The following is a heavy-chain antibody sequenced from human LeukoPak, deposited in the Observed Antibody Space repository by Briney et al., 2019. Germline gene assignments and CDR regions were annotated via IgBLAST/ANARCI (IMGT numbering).Heavy chain of an antibody. CDR3: AKEIADGDYGRYYFDY. J-gene: IGHJ4*02. D-gene: IGHD4-17*01. CDR1: GFTFSSYD. Sequence: GGSLRLSCAASGFTFSSYDMSWVRQAPGKGLEWVSAISGSGGSTYYADSVKGRLTISRENSKNTLYLQMNSLRAEDTAVYYCAKEIADGDYGRYYFDYWGQGTLVTVSS. CDR2: ISGSGGST. V-gene: IGHV3-23*01.